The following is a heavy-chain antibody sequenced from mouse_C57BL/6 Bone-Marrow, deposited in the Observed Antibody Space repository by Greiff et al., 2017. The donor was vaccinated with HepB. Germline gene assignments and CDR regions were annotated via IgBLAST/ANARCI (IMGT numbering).Heavy chain of an antibody. D-gene: IGHD2-3*01. Sequence: VQGVESGAELARPGASVKLSCKASGYTFTSYGISWVKQRTGQGLEWIGEIYPRSGNTYYNEKFKGKATLTADKSSSTAYMELRSLTSEDSAVYFCIYDGYYWFAYWGQGTLVTVSA. J-gene: IGHJ3*01. V-gene: IGHV1-81*01. CDR1: GYTFTSYG. CDR2: IYPRSGNT. CDR3: IYDGYYWFAY.